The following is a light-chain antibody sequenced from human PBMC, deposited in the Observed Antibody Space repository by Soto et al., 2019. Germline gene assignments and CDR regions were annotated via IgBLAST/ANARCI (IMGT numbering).Light chain of an antibody. J-gene: IGKJ4*01. V-gene: IGKV3D-20*02. Sequence: EIVLTQSPGTLSLSPGERATLSCRTSQSLSSTLLAWYQQKRGQAPRLLIYDASNRTTGIPARFSGGGSGTDFTLSISSLETDDFAVYYCQQRSSWPLTFGGGTKVDIK. CDR2: DAS. CDR1: QSLSSTL. CDR3: QQRSSWPLT.